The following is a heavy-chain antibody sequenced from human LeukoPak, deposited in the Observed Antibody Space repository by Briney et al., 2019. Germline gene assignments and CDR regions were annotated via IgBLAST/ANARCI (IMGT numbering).Heavy chain of an antibody. Sequence: SETLSLTCTLSGGSISSFYWGWIRQPAGKGLEWIGRFYITGSTNYNPSLKGRVTMSGDTSKNQLSLNLTSVTAADTAIYYCARHKDSSTSYARAFDYWGQGTLVTVSS. J-gene: IGHJ4*02. CDR2: FYITGST. CDR1: GGSISSFY. V-gene: IGHV4-4*07. D-gene: IGHD2/OR15-2a*01. CDR3: ARHKDSSTSYARAFDY.